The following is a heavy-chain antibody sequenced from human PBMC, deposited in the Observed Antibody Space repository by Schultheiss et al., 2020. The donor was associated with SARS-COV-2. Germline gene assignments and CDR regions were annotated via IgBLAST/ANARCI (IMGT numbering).Heavy chain of an antibody. J-gene: IGHJ4*02. CDR3: ARERRSLYYFDY. CDR2: IYYSGST. V-gene: IGHV4-59*01. Sequence: SETLSLTCTVSGGSISSYYWSWIRQPPGKGLEWIGYIYYSGSTNYNPSLKSRVTISVDTSKNQFSLKLSSATAADTAVYFCARERRSLYYFDYWGQGTQVTVSS. CDR1: GGSISSYY.